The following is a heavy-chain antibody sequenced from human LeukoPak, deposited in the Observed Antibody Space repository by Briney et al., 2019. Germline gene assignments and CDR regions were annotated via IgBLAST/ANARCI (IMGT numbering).Heavy chain of an antibody. CDR1: GSTFSKYW. CDR2: INTDGSST. CDR3: ARSEYSSTWYGDYYYYYMDV. J-gene: IGHJ6*03. D-gene: IGHD6-13*01. V-gene: IGHV3-74*01. Sequence: GGSLRLSCAASGSTFSKYWMHWVRQAPGKGLVWVSRINTDGSSTSYADSVKGRFTISRDNAKNTLYLQMNSLRAEGTAVYYCARSEYSSTWYGDYYYYYMDVWGKGTTVTVSS.